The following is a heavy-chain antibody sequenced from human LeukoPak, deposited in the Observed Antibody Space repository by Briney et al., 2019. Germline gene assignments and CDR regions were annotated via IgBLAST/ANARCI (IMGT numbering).Heavy chain of an antibody. CDR2: ISSSSSTI. Sequence: GGSLRLSCAASGFTFSSYSINWVRQAPGKGLEWVSYISSSSSTIYYADSVKGRFTISRDNAKNSLYLQMNSLRDEDTAVYYCAKDASDTGYYFDYWGQGTLVTVSS. D-gene: IGHD1-14*01. J-gene: IGHJ4*02. V-gene: IGHV3-48*02. CDR1: GFTFSSYS. CDR3: AKDASDTGYYFDY.